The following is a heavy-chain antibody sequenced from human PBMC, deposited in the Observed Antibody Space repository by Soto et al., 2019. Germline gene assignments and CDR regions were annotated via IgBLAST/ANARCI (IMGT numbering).Heavy chain of an antibody. CDR2: ISSSGKTT. CDR3: AKDLGLRPGYFDF. J-gene: IGHJ4*02. CDR1: GITIGSYA. Sequence: GGSLRLSCEASGITIGSYAMNWVRQFPGKGLEWVSAISSSGKTTYYADSVKGRFTISRDIFKNMLYLQMNSLRAEDTAIYYCAKDLGLRPGYFDFWGQGTLVTVSS. D-gene: IGHD4-17*01. V-gene: IGHV3-23*01.